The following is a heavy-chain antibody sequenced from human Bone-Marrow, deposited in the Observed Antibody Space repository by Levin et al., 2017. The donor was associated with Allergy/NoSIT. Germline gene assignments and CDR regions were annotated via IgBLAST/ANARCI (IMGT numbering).Heavy chain of an antibody. CDR1: GFTFSSYA. CDR3: AREPETLFRTAMVPRFDY. CDR2: ISYDGSNK. Sequence: PGESLKISCAASGFTFSSYAMHWVRQAPGKGLEWVAVISYDGSNKYYADSVKGRFTISRDNSKNTLYLQMNSLRAEDTAVYYCAREPETLFRTAMVPRFDYWGQGTLVTVSS. J-gene: IGHJ4*02. V-gene: IGHV3-30-3*01. D-gene: IGHD5-18*01.